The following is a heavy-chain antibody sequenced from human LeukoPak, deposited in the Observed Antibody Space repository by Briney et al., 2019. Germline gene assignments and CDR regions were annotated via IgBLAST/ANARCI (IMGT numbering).Heavy chain of an antibody. J-gene: IGHJ5*02. Sequence: GGSLRLSCAASGFTFSSYAIHWVRQAPGKGLEWVAVISYDGSNKYYADSVKGRFTISRDNSNNTLYLQMNSLRAEDTAVYYCARTVYYGDKDWFDPWGQGTLVTVSS. D-gene: IGHD4-17*01. CDR2: ISYDGSNK. CDR3: ARTVYYGDKDWFDP. CDR1: GFTFSSYA. V-gene: IGHV3-30*14.